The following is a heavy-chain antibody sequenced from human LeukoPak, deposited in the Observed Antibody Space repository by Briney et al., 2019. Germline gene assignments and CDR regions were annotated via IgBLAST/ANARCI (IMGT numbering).Heavy chain of an antibody. J-gene: IGHJ6*03. CDR2: ISGSGDST. CDR3: ARDLWLQDNYYLDV. CDR1: GFIFSNHG. D-gene: IGHD5-24*01. Sequence: PGGSLRLSCAASGFIFSNHGMNWVRQAPGKGLEWVSTISGSGDSTYYADSVKGRFTTSRDNSKNTLYPQMNSLRAEDTAVYYCARDLWLQDNYYLDVWGKGTTVTVSS. V-gene: IGHV3-23*01.